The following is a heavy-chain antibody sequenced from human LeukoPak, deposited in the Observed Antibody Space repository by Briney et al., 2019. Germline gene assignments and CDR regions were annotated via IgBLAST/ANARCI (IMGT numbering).Heavy chain of an antibody. D-gene: IGHD5-24*01. Sequence: AGGSLRLSCAASGFTFSSYGMHWVRQAPGKGLEWVAFIRYDGSNKYYADSVKGRFTISRDNSKNTLYLQMNSLRAEDTAVYYCAKGTRDGYNFFDYWGQGTLVTVSS. V-gene: IGHV3-30*02. CDR3: AKGTRDGYNFFDY. J-gene: IGHJ4*02. CDR2: IRYDGSNK. CDR1: GFTFSSYG.